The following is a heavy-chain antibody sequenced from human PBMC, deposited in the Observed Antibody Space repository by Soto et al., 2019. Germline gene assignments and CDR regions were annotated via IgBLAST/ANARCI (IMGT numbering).Heavy chain of an antibody. CDR3: ARTHRLLWFGELSHWFDP. V-gene: IGHV5-51*01. CDR2: IYPGDSDT. D-gene: IGHD3-10*01. CDR1: GYSFTSYW. Sequence: GESLKISCKGSGYSFTSYWIGWVRQMPGKGLEWMGIIYPGDSDTRYSPSFQGQVTISADKSISTAYLQWSSLKASDTAMYYCARTHRLLWFGELSHWFDPWGQRTLVTVSS. J-gene: IGHJ5*02.